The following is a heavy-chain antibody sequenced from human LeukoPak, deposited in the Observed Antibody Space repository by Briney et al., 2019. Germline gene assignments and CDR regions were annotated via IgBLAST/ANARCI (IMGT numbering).Heavy chain of an antibody. CDR1: GGSISSYY. J-gene: IGHJ5*02. CDR2: IYYSGST. CDR3: ARLDSSGYTNWFDP. Sequence: SETLFLTCTVSGGSISSYYWSWIRQPPGKGLEWIGYIYYSGSTNYNPSLKSRVTISVDTSKNQFSLKLSSVTAADTAVYYCARLDSSGYTNWFDPWGQGTLVTVSS. D-gene: IGHD3-22*01. V-gene: IGHV4-59*08.